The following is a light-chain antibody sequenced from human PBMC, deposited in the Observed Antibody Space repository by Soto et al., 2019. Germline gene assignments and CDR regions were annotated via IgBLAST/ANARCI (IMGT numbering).Light chain of an antibody. CDR3: QQYNNWWT. CDR2: DAS. Sequence: EIVLTQSPGTLSLSPGERATLSCMASQSVSSSYLAWYQQKPGQAPRLLISDASNRATGIPARLSGSGSGTEFTLTISSLQSEDFAVYYCQQYNNWWTFGQGTKVDIK. J-gene: IGKJ1*01. CDR1: QSVSSSY. V-gene: IGKV3D-15*01.